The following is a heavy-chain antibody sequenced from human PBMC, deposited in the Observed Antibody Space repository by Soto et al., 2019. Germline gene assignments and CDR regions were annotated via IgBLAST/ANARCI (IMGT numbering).Heavy chain of an antibody. Sequence: GGSLRLYCAASGFTFSSYRMNWVRQAPGKGLEWVSSISSSSSYIYYADSVKGRFTISRDNAKNSLYLQMNSLRAEDTAVYYCARGRFEDIVVVVAAYNYGMDVWGQGTTVTVSS. CDR3: ARGRFEDIVVVVAAYNYGMDV. CDR1: GFTFSSYR. V-gene: IGHV3-21*01. CDR2: ISSSSSYI. J-gene: IGHJ6*02. D-gene: IGHD2-15*01.